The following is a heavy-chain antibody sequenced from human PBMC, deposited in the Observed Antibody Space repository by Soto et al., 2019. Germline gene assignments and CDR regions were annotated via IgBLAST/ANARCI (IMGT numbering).Heavy chain of an antibody. CDR1: GFTFSSYA. CDR3: ARDERYCSGGTCYPTLAH. V-gene: IGHV3-30-3*01. CDR2: ISYDGSNK. J-gene: IGHJ4*02. Sequence: GGSLRLSCAASGFTFSSYAMHWFRQAPGKGLEWVAVISYDGSNKYYADSVKGRFTISRDNSKNTLYLQMNSLRAEDTAVYYCARDERYCSGGTCYPTLAHWGQGTLVTVSS. D-gene: IGHD2-15*01.